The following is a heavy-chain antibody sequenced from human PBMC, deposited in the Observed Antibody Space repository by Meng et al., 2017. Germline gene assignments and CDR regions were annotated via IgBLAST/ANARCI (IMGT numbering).Heavy chain of an antibody. Sequence: SGPTLVKPTQTLTLTCTFSGFSLSTSGVGVGWIRQPPGKALEWLALIYWNDDKRYSPSLKSGLTITKDTSKNQVVLTMTNMDPVDTATYYCAHSRWQRITMVRGVRDYYYYGMDVWGQGTMVNVSS. CDR2: IYWNDDK. J-gene: IGHJ6*02. CDR3: AHSRWQRITMVRGVRDYYYYGMDV. CDR1: GFSLSTSGVG. D-gene: IGHD3-10*01. V-gene: IGHV2-5*01.